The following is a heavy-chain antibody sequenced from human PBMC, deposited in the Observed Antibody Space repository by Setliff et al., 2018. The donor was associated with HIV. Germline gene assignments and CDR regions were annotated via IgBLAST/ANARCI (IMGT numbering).Heavy chain of an antibody. CDR1: GGSISSGSYY. Sequence: PSETLSLTCSVSGGSISSGSYYWSWIRQHPGKGLEWIGYIFYSGSTTYNPSLKSRLTISIDTSKKRFSLKLKSVTAADTAVYYCAREPATYNGYNWDYYGTDLWGQGTTVTVSS. D-gene: IGHD5-12*01. J-gene: IGHJ6*02. CDR3: AREPATYNGYNWDYYGTDL. V-gene: IGHV4-31*03. CDR2: IFYSGST.